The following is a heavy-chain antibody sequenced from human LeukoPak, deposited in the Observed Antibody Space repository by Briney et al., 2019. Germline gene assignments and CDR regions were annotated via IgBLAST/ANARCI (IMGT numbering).Heavy chain of an antibody. D-gene: IGHD3-16*01. J-gene: IGHJ6*02. CDR3: AKWGEGMDV. V-gene: IGHV3-64*01. CDR1: GFTFSNYA. Sequence: PGGSLRLSCAASGFTFSNYAMHWVRQAPGKGLEYVSGINTNGDITYYANSLKGIFTISRDNSKNTLYLQMGSLKTEDMAVYYCAKWGEGMDVWGQGTTVTVSS. CDR2: INTNGDIT.